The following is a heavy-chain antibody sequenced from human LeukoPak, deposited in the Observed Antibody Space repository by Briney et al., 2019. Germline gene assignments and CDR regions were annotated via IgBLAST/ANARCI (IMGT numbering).Heavy chain of an antibody. J-gene: IGHJ4*02. Sequence: GGSLRLSCAASGFTFSSYAMSWVRQAPGKGLEWVSAISGSGGSTYYADSVKGRFTMSRDNAKNSLYLQMNSLRAEDTAVYYCASNSLIRGKGTDYWGQGTLVTVSS. CDR1: GFTFSSYA. CDR2: ISGSGGST. CDR3: ASNSLIRGKGTDY. V-gene: IGHV3-23*01. D-gene: IGHD2/OR15-2a*01.